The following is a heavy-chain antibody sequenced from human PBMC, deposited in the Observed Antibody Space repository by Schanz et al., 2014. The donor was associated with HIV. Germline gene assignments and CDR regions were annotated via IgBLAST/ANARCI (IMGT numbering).Heavy chain of an antibody. CDR3: ARALGRFRLYHLDY. D-gene: IGHD3-16*01. Sequence: QVQPVESGGGVVQPGTSLRLSCPVSAFTFRDYGMQWVRQVPARGLEWVAMIWYDGSNKFYADSVKGRFTISRDNSKNTLFLQMNSLRAEDTAVYYCARALGRFRLYHLDYWGQGTLVTVSP. CDR1: AFTFRDYG. CDR2: IWYDGSNK. V-gene: IGHV3-33*01. J-gene: IGHJ4*02.